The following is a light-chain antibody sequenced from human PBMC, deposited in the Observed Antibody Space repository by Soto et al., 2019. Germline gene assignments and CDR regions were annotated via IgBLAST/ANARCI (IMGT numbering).Light chain of an antibody. CDR3: QQRQYWPPIA. V-gene: IGKV3-11*01. CDR1: QSVSSY. J-gene: IGKJ5*01. Sequence: VLTQSPATLSLSPGERATLSCRASQSVSSYLAWYQQKPGQAPRLLIYDTSNRATGVPARFSGSGSGTDFTLTISSREPEDCAIYYCQQRQYWPPIAFGQGTRLEIK. CDR2: DTS.